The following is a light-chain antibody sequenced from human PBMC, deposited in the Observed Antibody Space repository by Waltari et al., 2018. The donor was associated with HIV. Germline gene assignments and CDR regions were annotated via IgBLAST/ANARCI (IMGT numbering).Light chain of an antibody. CDR2: GDS. J-gene: IGLJ2*01. CDR1: TSNIGAGYA. CDR3: QSYDSSLSNLI. V-gene: IGLV1-40*01. Sequence: QSVLTQPPSVSGAPGQWVTISCTGSTSNIGAGYAVHWYQQLPGTAPKLLLYGDSDRPSGVPDRFSGSKSGTSASLAITGLQAEDEADYYCQSYDSSLSNLIFGGGTKLTVL.